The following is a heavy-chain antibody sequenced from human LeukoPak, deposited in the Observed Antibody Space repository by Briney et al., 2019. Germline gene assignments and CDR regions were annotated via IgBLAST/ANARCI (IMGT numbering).Heavy chain of an antibody. CDR3: AKPTEGSGSFLINY. J-gene: IGHJ4*02. D-gene: IGHD1-26*01. V-gene: IGHV3-21*01. Sequence: GTSLRLSCAASGLTFRSFGMHWVRQAPGKGLEWVSSISSSSSYIYYADSVKGRFTISRDNAKNSLYLQMNSLRAEDTAVYYCAKPTEGSGSFLINYWGQGTLVTVSS. CDR2: ISSSSSYI. CDR1: GLTFRSFG.